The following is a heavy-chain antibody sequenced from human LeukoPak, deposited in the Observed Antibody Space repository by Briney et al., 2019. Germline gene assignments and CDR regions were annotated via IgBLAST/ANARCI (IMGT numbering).Heavy chain of an antibody. D-gene: IGHD5-18*01. Sequence: GGSLRLSCAASGFTFSTYSMKWVRQAPGKGLEWVSYISDSSAMYYADSVRGRFTISRENDKNSLFLQMNSLRAEDTAVYYCARESYPIDYWGQGTLVTVSS. J-gene: IGHJ4*02. CDR1: GFTFSTYS. CDR3: ARESYPIDY. V-gene: IGHV3-48*01. CDR2: ISDSSAM.